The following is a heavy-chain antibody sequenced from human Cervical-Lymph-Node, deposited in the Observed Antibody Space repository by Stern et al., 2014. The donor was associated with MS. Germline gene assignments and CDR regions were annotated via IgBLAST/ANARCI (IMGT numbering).Heavy chain of an antibody. J-gene: IGHJ4*02. CDR3: AREGKARDGYNNPFDY. CDR2: IIPTFGTA. D-gene: IGHD5-24*01. CDR1: GGTFSIYA. V-gene: IGHV1-69*01. Sequence: VQLEESGAEVRKPGSSVKVSCKASGGTFSIYAFSWVRQAPGQGLEWMGGIIPTFGTANYAQKFQGRVTIAADESTSTAYMDLSSLRSEDTALYYCAREGKARDGYNNPFDYWGQGTLVTVSS.